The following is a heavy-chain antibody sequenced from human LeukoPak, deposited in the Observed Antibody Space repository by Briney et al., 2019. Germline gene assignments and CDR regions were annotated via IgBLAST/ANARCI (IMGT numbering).Heavy chain of an antibody. CDR2: INPNSGGT. Sequence: ASVKVSCKASGYTFTGYYMHWVRQAPGQGLEWMGWINPNSGGTNYAQKFQGRVTMTRDTSISTAYMELSRLRSDDTAMYYCATCSSTSCYFRANWFDPWGQGTQVTVS. D-gene: IGHD2-2*01. V-gene: IGHV1-2*02. J-gene: IGHJ5*02. CDR1: GYTFTGYY. CDR3: ATCSSTSCYFRANWFDP.